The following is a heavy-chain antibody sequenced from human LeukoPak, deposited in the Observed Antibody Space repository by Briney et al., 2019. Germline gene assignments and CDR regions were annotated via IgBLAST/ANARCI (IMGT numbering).Heavy chain of an antibody. Sequence: SETLPLTCGVSGGSIDITNYWSWVRQAPGKGLEWFGEIAHDGTTNYNPSLRSRVAMSFDRANNQFSLSLTSVTAADTAVYYCTREDRPYCPFAYWGQGVLVTVSS. CDR1: GGSIDITNY. V-gene: IGHV4-4*02. D-gene: IGHD1-26*01. CDR3: TREDRPYCPFAY. J-gene: IGHJ4*02. CDR2: IAHDGTT.